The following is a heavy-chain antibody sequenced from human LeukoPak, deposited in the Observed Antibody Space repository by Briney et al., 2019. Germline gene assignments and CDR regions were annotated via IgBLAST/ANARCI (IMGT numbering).Heavy chain of an antibody. Sequence: PGGSLRLSCAASGFTFSSYWMHWVRQAPGKGLVWVSRINTDGSSTSYADSVEGRFIISRDNSKNTLFLQMNRLRTEDTAVYYCAPSPNYGSGTSGYWGQGTQVTVSS. J-gene: IGHJ4*02. V-gene: IGHV3-74*01. D-gene: IGHD3-10*01. CDR3: APSPNYGSGTSGY. CDR2: INTDGSST. CDR1: GFTFSSYW.